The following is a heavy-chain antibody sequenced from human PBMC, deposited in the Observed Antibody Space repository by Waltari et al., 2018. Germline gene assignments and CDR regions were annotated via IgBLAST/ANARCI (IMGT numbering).Heavy chain of an antibody. CDR2: INHSGST. D-gene: IGHD3-10*01. Sequence: QVQLQQWGAGLLKPSETLSLTCAVYGWSFSGYYWSWIRQPPGKGLEWLGEINHSGSTNYNPSLKSRVTISVDTSKNQFSLKLSSVTAADTAVYYCARLLRVRGVMALGVAKNYYYYMDVWGKGTTVTVSS. J-gene: IGHJ6*03. V-gene: IGHV4-34*01. CDR3: ARLLRVRGVMALGVAKNYYYYMDV. CDR1: GWSFSGYY.